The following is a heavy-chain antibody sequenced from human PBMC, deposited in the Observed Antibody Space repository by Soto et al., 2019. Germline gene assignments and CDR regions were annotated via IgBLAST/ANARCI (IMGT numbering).Heavy chain of an antibody. V-gene: IGHV5-51*01. Sequence: GEPLKISCKGSGYNFAGYWIAWERQMPGKGLELMGIIYPSDSDTRYRPSFQGQVTISADKSISSAYLQWSSLRASDTAMYYCARGGVSTRTFDYWGQGTPVTVSS. J-gene: IGHJ4*02. CDR2: IYPSDSDT. D-gene: IGHD3-3*01. CDR1: GYNFAGYW. CDR3: ARGGVSTRTFDY.